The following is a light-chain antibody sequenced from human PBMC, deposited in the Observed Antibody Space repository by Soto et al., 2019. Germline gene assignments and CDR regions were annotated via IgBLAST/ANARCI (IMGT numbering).Light chain of an antibody. CDR1: SSNIGAGYD. CDR2: GNS. V-gene: IGLV1-40*01. CDR3: QSYDSSLSGYV. Sequence: QSVLTQPPSVSGAPGQRVTISCTGSSSNIGAGYDVHWYQRLPGTAPKLLIYGNSNRPSGVPDRFSGSKSGTSASLAITGLQAEDEADYYCQSYDSSLSGYVFETGTKLTVL. J-gene: IGLJ1*01.